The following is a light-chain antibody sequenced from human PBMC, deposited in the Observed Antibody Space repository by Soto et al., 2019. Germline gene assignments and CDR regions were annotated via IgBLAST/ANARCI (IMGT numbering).Light chain of an antibody. J-gene: IGLJ2*01. V-gene: IGLV2-14*01. CDR1: SSDVGYYNY. CDR3: SSYTRTTTVV. Sequence: QSVLTQPASVSGSPGQSITISCTGTSSDVGYYNYVSWYQHHPGKAPKVMIYEVSNRPSGVSNRCSGSKSGTTASLTISGLQDEDEADYYCSSYTRTTTVVFGGGTKVTVL. CDR2: EVS.